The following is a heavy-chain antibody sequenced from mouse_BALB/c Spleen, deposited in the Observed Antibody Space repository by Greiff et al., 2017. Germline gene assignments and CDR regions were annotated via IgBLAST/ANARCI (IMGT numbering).Heavy chain of an antibody. CDR2: INSNGGST. V-gene: IGHV5-6-3*01. D-gene: IGHD2-1*01. J-gene: IGHJ4*01. CDR1: GFTFSSYG. Sequence: EVKLVESGGGLVKPGGSLKLSCAASGFTFSSYGMSWVRQTPDKRLELVATINSNGGSTYYPDSVKGRFTISRDNAKNTLYLQMSSLKSEDTAMYYCARDGNYPYYYAMDYWGQGTSVTVSS. CDR3: ARDGNYPYYYAMDY.